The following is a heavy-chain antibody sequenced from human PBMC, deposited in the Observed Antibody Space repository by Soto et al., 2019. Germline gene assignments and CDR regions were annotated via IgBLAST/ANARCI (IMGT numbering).Heavy chain of an antibody. J-gene: IGHJ5*02. CDR2: VNNDGSST. V-gene: IGHV3-74*01. CDR1: GFTFSTYW. Sequence: GGSLRLSCAASGFTFSTYWMHWVRQAPGKGLVWVSRVNNDGSSTTYADSVKGRFTISRDNAKNTLYLQMNSLRAEETDMYSCARDLVYSSSDLDPWGQGNLVNVSS. CDR3: ARDLVYSSSDLDP. D-gene: IGHD5-12*01.